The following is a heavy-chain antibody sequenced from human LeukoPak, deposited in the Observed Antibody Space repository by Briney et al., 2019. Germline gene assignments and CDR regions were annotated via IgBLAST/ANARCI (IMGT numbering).Heavy chain of an antibody. CDR2: IYYSGST. CDR3: VRIGYTFPLGD. J-gene: IGHJ4*02. V-gene: IGHV4-61*05. D-gene: IGHD3-16*02. CDR1: GGSISSSSYY. Sequence: SETLSLTCTVSGGSISSSSYYWGWIRQPPGKGLEWIGYIYYSGSTNYNPSLKSRVTVSVDTSKNHLSLKLTSVTAADTAMYYCVRIGYTFPLGDWGQGTLVTVSS.